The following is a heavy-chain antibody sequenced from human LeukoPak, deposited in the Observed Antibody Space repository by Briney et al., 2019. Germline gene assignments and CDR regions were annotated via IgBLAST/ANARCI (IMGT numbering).Heavy chain of an antibody. CDR2: IKHDASET. Sequence: GGSLRLSCAASGFTFSTSWMSWVRQAPGRGLEWVANIKHDASETNYVDSVKGRFTISRDNAKNSLYLQMNSLRAEDTAVYYCARPRVPDSWGQGTLVTVSS. CDR3: ARPRVPDS. CDR1: GFTFSTSW. J-gene: IGHJ4*02. V-gene: IGHV3-7*01.